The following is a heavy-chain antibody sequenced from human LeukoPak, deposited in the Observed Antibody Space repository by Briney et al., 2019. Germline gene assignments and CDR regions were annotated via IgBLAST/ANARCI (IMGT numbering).Heavy chain of an antibody. V-gene: IGHV1-69*13. Sequence: SVKVSCKASGGTFSSYAISWVRQAPGQGLEWMGGIIPIFGTANYAQKFQGRVTITADESTSTAYMELSSLRSEDTAVYYCARVGIAARYSDYWGQGTLVTVSS. J-gene: IGHJ4*02. CDR2: IIPIFGTA. CDR3: ARVGIAARYSDY. CDR1: GGTFSSYA. D-gene: IGHD6-6*01.